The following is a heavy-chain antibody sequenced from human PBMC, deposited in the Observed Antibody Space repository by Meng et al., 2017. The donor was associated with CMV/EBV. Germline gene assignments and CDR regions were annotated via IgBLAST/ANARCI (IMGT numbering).Heavy chain of an antibody. D-gene: IGHD2/OR15-2a*01. CDR2: IYYSGST. CDR3: ARTGEYPTFDY. V-gene: IGHV4-30-4*08. Sequence: VHLQASGPGLVKPSHTLSLTCTVSGGSISSGDYYWSWTRQPPGKGLEWIGYIYYSGSTYYNPSLKSRVTISVDTSKNQFSLKLSSVTAADTAVYYCARTGEYPTFDYWGQGTLVTVSS. J-gene: IGHJ4*02. CDR1: GGSISSGDYY.